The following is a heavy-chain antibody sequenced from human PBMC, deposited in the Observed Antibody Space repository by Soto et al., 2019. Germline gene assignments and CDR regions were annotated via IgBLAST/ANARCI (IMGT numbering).Heavy chain of an antibody. J-gene: IGHJ4*02. Sequence: QLVQSGAEVKKPGASVRVSCKSSGPTFIAYYINWVRQAPGQGLEWMGWIDPKSGGTTYEQKFLGRVTMTRDTAINTTYMAQTRLTSDDMAGYDGARVSVDFPEWGQGTLITVSS. CDR1: GPTFIAYY. CDR3: ARVSVDFPE. V-gene: IGHV1-2*02. D-gene: IGHD5-12*01. CDR2: IDPKSGGT.